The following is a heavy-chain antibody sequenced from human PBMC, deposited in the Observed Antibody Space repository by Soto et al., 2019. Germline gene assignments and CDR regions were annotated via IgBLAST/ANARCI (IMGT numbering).Heavy chain of an antibody. Sequence: QVQLVQSGAEVEKPGASVKVSCQASGYKFNTYDINWVRQATGQGLEWMGWMSPSSGNTGYAQKFQGRVTMTRDTSVSTAYMELNILTSDDTAVYYCARGITQGYDYWGQGTPVTVSS. V-gene: IGHV1-8*02. J-gene: IGHJ4*02. CDR3: ARGITQGYDY. CDR2: MSPSSGNT. D-gene: IGHD1-20*01. CDR1: GYKFNTYD.